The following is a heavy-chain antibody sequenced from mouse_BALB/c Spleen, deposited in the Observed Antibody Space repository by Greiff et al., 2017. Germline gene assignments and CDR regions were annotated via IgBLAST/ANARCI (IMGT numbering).Heavy chain of an antibody. D-gene: IGHD1-2*01. V-gene: IGHV5-6-5*01. CDR1: GFTFSSYA. CDR2: ISSGGST. CDR3: ARVTTATSYAMDY. J-gene: IGHJ4*01. Sequence: DVMLVESGGGLVKPGGSLKLSCAASGFTFSSYAMSWVRQTPEKRLEWVASISSGGSTYYPDSVKGRFTISRDNARNILYLQMSSLRSEDTAMYYCARVTTATSYAMDYWGQGTSVTVSS.